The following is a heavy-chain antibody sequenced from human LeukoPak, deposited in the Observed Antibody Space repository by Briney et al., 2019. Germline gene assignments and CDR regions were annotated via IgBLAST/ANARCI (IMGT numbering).Heavy chain of an antibody. Sequence: SVKVSCKASGGTVSSYAISWVRQAPGQGLEWMGGIIPIFGTANYAQKFQGRVTITTDESTSTAYMELSSLRSEDTAVYYCARDVYGDYGGNWFDPWGQGTLVTVSS. D-gene: IGHD4-17*01. CDR2: IIPIFGTA. V-gene: IGHV1-69*05. CDR3: ARDVYGDYGGNWFDP. CDR1: GGTVSSYA. J-gene: IGHJ5*02.